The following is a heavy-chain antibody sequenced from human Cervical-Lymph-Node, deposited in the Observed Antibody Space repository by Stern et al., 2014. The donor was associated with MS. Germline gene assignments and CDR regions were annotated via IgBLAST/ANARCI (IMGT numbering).Heavy chain of an antibody. CDR2: IYHSGST. V-gene: IGHV4-31*03. D-gene: IGHD4/OR15-4a*01. Sequence: QVQLVESGPGLVKPSQTLSLTCTVSGGSISSGGHYWSWIRQHPGKGLEWIGYIYHSGSTYYNPSLRSRVIMSVDTSKNQFSLKLSSVTAADTAVYYCARSSDYGDFFDSWGQGTLVTVSS. CDR3: ARSSDYGDFFDS. J-gene: IGHJ4*02. CDR1: GGSISSGGHY.